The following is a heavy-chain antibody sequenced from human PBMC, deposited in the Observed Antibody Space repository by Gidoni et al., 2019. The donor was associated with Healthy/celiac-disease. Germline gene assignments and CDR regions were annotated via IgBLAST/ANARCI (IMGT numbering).Heavy chain of an antibody. CDR2: ISGSGGST. Sequence: EVQLLESGGGLVQPGGSLRLSCAASGFPFSSYAMSWVRQAPGKGLEWVSAISGSGGSTYYADSVKGRFTISRDNSKNTLYLQMNSLRAEDTAVYYCAKDPTKGTTWGDWYFDLWGRGTLVTVSS. CDR1: GFPFSSYA. CDR3: AKDPTKGTTWGDWYFDL. V-gene: IGHV3-23*01. D-gene: IGHD2-2*01. J-gene: IGHJ2*01.